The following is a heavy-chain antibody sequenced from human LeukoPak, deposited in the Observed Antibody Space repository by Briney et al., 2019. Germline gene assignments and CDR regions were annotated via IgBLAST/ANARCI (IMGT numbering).Heavy chain of an antibody. CDR3: ARVGRIGYYDSSGYRF. CDR1: GGSFSGYY. CDR2: INHSGST. J-gene: IGHJ4*02. D-gene: IGHD3-22*01. V-gene: IGHV4-34*01. Sequence: TSETLSLTCAVYGGSFSGYYWSWIRQPPGKGLEWIGEINHSGSTNYNPSLKSRVTISVDTSKNQFSLKLSSVTAADTAVYYCARVGRIGYYDSSGYRFWGQGTLVTVSS.